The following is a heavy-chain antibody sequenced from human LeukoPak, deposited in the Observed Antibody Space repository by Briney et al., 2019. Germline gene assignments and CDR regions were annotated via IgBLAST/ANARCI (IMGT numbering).Heavy chain of an antibody. CDR1: GFTFSDYN. CDR3: ARSIGLTGGGVDV. J-gene: IGHJ6*02. Sequence: GGSLRLSCAASGFTFSDYNMNWVRQAPGKGLEWVSYITDSGNTIHYADSVKGRFTISRDNAKNSLYLQMNSLGAEDTAVYYCARSIGLTGGGVDVWGQGTTDTVSS. CDR2: ITDSGNTI. V-gene: IGHV3-11*01. D-gene: IGHD3-9*01.